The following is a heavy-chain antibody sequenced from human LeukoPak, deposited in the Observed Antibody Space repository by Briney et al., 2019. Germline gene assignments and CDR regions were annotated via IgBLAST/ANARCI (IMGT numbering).Heavy chain of an antibody. D-gene: IGHD6-19*01. J-gene: IGHJ3*02. CDR1: GYTFTGYY. CDR2: INPNSGGT. CDR3: TRESSSGDAFDI. V-gene: IGHV1-2*02. Sequence: GASVKVSCKASGYTFTGYYMHWVRQAPGQGLEWMGWINPNSGGTNYAQKFQGRVTMTRDTSISTAYMELSRLRSDDTAVYYCTRESSSGDAFDIWGQGTMVTVSS.